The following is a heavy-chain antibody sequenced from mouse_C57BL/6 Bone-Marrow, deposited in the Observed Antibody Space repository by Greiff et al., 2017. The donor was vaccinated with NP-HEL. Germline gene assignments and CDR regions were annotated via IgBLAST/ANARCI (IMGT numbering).Heavy chain of an antibody. CDR3: ARASYGSSYGFAY. J-gene: IGHJ3*01. Sequence: EVQLQQSGAELVKPGASVKLSCTASGFNIPDYYMHWVQQRTEQGLEWIGRIDPEDGETKYAPQFQGTATITADTSSNTAYLQLSSLTSEDTAVYYGARASYGSSYGFAYWGQGTLVTVSA. D-gene: IGHD1-1*01. V-gene: IGHV14-2*01. CDR1: GFNIPDYY. CDR2: IDPEDGET.